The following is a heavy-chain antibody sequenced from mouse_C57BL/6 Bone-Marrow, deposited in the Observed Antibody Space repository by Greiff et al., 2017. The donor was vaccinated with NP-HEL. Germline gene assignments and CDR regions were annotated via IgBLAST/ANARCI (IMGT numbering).Heavy chain of an antibody. D-gene: IGHD2-3*01. Sequence: VQLQQSGPELVKPGASVKIPCKASGYTFTDYNMDWVKQSHGKSLEWIGDINPNNGGTIYNQKFKGKATLTVDKSSSTAYMELRSLTSEDTAVYYCARFPSDGYYVRYGMDYWGQGTSVTVSS. J-gene: IGHJ4*01. V-gene: IGHV1-18*01. CDR3: ARFPSDGYYVRYGMDY. CDR2: INPNNGGT. CDR1: GYTFTDYN.